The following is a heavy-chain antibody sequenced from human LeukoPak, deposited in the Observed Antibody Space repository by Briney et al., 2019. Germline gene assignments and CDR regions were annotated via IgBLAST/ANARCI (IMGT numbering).Heavy chain of an antibody. V-gene: IGHV4-61*02. CDR2: IYTSGST. J-gene: IGHJ6*03. CDR3: ARDLVVGATRASPYYYMDV. Sequence: PSETLSLTCTVSGGSISSGSYYWSWIRQPAGKGLEWIGRIYTSGSTNYNPSLKSRVTISVDTSKNQFSLRLSSVTAADTAVYYCARDLVVGATRASPYYYMDVWGRGTTVTVSS. CDR1: GGSISSGSYY. D-gene: IGHD1-26*01.